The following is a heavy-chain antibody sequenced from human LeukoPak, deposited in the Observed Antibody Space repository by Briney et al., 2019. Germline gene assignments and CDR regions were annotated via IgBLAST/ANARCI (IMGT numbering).Heavy chain of an antibody. D-gene: IGHD3-22*01. V-gene: IGHV4-4*09. CDR2: IYTSGRT. Sequence: SETLSLTCTVSGGPIRYYFWSWLRQPPGKGLEWIGCIYTSGRTNYNPSLKSRVTISVDTSKNQFSLNLSSVTAADTAVYYCARGVLHDSSGYPFDYWGRGTLVTVSS. J-gene: IGHJ4*02. CDR1: GGPIRYYF. CDR3: ARGVLHDSSGYPFDY.